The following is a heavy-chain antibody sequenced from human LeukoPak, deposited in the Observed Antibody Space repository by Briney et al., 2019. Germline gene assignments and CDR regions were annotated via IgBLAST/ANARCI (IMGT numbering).Heavy chain of an antibody. CDR1: GFTFSSYS. V-gene: IGHV3-21*01. CDR2: ISSSSNYI. CDR3: APPRNDGGSYYFDY. J-gene: IGHJ4*02. Sequence: GGSLRLSCAASGFTFSSYSMNWVRQAPGKGLEWGSSISSSSNYIYYADSVKGRFTISRDNSKNSLYLQLNSLRAEDTAVYYCAPPRNDGGSYYFDYWGQGTLVTVSS. D-gene: IGHD1-1*01.